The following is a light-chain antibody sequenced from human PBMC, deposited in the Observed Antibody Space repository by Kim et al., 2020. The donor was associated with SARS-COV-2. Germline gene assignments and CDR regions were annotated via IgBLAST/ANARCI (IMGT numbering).Light chain of an antibody. J-gene: IGKJ2*01. CDR3: QQRSNWPPMYT. V-gene: IGKV3-11*01. CDR2: DAS. Sequence: CPGERATLSCRTSQSVSGHLAWYQQKPGQAPRLLIYDASNRATGIPARFSGSGSGTDFTLTISSLEPEDFAVYYCQQRSNWPPMYTFGQGTKLEI. CDR1: QSVSGH.